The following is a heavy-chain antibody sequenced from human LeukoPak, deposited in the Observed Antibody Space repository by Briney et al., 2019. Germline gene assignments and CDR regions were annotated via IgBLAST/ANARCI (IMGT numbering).Heavy chain of an antibody. CDR3: ATNIAAAGYTTYYFDY. Sequence: GGSLRLSCAASGFTFSSSAMSWARQAPGKGLEWVSAISNNGGYTYYADSVQGRFTISRDNSKNTLYLQMNSLRAEDTAVYYCATNIAAAGYTTYYFDYWGQGTLVTVSP. J-gene: IGHJ4*02. CDR1: GFTFSSSA. V-gene: IGHV3-23*01. CDR2: ISNNGGYT. D-gene: IGHD6-13*01.